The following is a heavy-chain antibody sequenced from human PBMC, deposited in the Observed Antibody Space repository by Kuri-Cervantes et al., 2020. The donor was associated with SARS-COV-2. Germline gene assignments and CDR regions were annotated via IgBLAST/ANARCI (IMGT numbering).Heavy chain of an antibody. D-gene: IGHD2-2*02. J-gene: IGHJ4*02. Sequence: SETLSLTCAVYGGSFSGYYWSWIRQPPGKGLEWTGEINHSGSTNYNPSLKSRVTISVDTSKNQFSLKLNSVTAADTAVYYCARGDCSSTSCYTWGAENYWGQGTLVTVSS. CDR2: INHSGST. CDR3: ARGDCSSTSCYTWGAENY. CDR1: GGSFSGYY. V-gene: IGHV4-34*01.